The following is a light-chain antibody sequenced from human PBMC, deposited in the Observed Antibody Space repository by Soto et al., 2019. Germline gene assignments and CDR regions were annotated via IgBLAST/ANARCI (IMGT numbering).Light chain of an antibody. J-gene: IGKJ1*01. V-gene: IGKV3-15*01. CDR3: QQFNNWPRT. CDR2: DAS. CDR1: QSVSSK. Sequence: EIAITQCPGTLSVSPGERATLSCRASQSVSSKLAWYQQKPGQAPRLLIYDASTRATGIPARFSGSGSGTEFTLTISSLQSEDFAVYYCQQFNNWPRTFGQGTKVDIK.